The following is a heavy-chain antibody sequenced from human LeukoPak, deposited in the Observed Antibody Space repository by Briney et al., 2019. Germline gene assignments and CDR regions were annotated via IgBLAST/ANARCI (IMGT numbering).Heavy chain of an antibody. CDR1: GFTFSTSA. V-gene: IGHV3-23*01. Sequence: PGGSLRLSCAASGFTFSTSAMIWVRQPPGKGLEWVSSIFPSGAEIHYADSVRGRFTISRDNSKNTLSLQMNSLRAEDTAIYYCATYRQVLLPFESWGQGTLVTVSS. D-gene: IGHD2/OR15-2a*01. CDR2: IFPSGAEI. J-gene: IGHJ4*02. CDR3: ATYRQVLLPFES.